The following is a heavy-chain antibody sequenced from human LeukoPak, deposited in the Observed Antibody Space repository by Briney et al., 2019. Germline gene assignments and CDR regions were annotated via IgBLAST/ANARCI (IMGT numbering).Heavy chain of an antibody. V-gene: IGHV3-74*01. D-gene: IGHD5-12*01. CDR2: INGDGTT. CDR3: ARDFEWLPYFDY. J-gene: IGHJ4*02. CDR1: GFIFSNYW. Sequence: GGSLRLSCAGSGFIFSNYWIHWVSQTPGKRLVWVSRINGDGTTTYADSVKGRFTISRDNAKNTVYLQMKSLRAEDTAVYYCARDFEWLPYFDYWGQGTLVTVSS.